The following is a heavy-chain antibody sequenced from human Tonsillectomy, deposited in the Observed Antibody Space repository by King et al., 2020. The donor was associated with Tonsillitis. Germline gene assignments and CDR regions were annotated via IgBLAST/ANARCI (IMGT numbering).Heavy chain of an antibody. V-gene: IGHV1-8*01. CDR3: AKEGYYYYGMDV. J-gene: IGHJ6*02. CDR2: MNPNSGNT. Sequence: VQLVESGAEVKKPGASVKVSCKASGYTFTSYDINWVRQATGQGLEWMGWMNPNSGNTGYAQKFQGRVTMTRNTSISTAYMELSSLRSEDTAVYYCAKEGYYYYGMDVWGQGTTVTVSS. CDR1: GYTFTSYD.